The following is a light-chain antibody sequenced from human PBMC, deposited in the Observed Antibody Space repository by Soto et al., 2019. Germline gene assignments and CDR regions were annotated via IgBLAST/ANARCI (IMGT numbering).Light chain of an antibody. J-gene: IGLJ1*01. Sequence: SVLPQPPSASGPPGQRVTISCTGGSSNIGSNFVYWYQELPGTAPKLLIYDNDQRPSGVPDRFSGSKSGTSASLAITGLQSEDEADYYCAAWDDSLNGVYVFGPGTKVTV. V-gene: IGLV1-44*01. CDR3: AAWDDSLNGVYV. CDR2: DND. CDR1: SSNIGSNF.